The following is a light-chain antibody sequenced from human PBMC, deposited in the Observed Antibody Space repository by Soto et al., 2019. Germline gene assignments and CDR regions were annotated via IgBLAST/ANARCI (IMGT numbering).Light chain of an antibody. J-gene: IGKJ1*01. Sequence: EILMTQSPATLSVSPGEGATLSCRASQSVSSNVAWYQEKPGQAPRLLIYDASTRATDIPPRFSGSGSGTEFTLTISSLQSEDFAVYYCQQYNNGPRTFGQGTKVDIK. CDR1: QSVSSN. V-gene: IGKV3-15*01. CDR3: QQYNNGPRT. CDR2: DAS.